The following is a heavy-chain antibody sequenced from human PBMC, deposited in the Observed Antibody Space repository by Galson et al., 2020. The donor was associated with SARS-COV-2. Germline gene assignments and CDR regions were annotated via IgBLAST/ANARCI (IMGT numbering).Heavy chain of an antibody. J-gene: IGHJ6*02. Sequence: TGGSLRLSCAASGFTFSSYWMSWVRQAPGKGLEWVANIKQDGSEKYYVDSVKGRFTISRDNAKNSLYLQMNSLRAEDTAVYYCARDSYGSGNSYYYYGMDGWGQGTTVTVSS. CDR1: GFTFSSYW. CDR2: IKQDGSEK. V-gene: IGHV3-7*05. D-gene: IGHD3-10*01. CDR3: ARDSYGSGNSYYYYGMDG.